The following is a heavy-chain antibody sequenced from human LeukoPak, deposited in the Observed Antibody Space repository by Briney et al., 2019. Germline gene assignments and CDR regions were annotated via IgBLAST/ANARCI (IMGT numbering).Heavy chain of an antibody. D-gene: IGHD3-22*01. CDR1: GFTFGDYA. V-gene: IGHV3-49*04. Sequence: PGGALRLSCRTSGFTFGDYAMSWVRQAPGEGLEWLCYIRSKANGGTTEYAASVKGRFTFSRDDSKSITYLQMDSLKTEDTAVYYCTRESPSGYDSSGYYFDHWGQGTLVTVSS. J-gene: IGHJ4*02. CDR3: TRESPSGYDSSGYYFDH. CDR2: IRSKANGGTT.